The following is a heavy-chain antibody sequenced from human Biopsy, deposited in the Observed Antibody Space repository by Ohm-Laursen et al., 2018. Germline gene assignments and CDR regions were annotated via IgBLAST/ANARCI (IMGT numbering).Heavy chain of an antibody. D-gene: IGHD3-22*01. CDR3: TRDTTYYAGTTYYDALDV. J-gene: IGHJ4*02. Sequence: SLRLSCSASGFTFSSYGMHWVRQAPGKGLEWVAAIWYDGSNKNYADSVKGRFTISRDNAKNSLYLQINSLRAEDTAVYYCTRDTTYYAGTTYYDALDVWGQGALVTVSS. CDR1: GFTFSSYG. CDR2: IWYDGSNK. V-gene: IGHV3-33*01.